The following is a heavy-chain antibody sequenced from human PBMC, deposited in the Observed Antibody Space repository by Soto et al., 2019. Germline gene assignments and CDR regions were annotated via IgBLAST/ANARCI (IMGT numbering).Heavy chain of an antibody. D-gene: IGHD4-4*01. J-gene: IGHJ2*01. Sequence: QVQLQESGPGLVKPSGTLSLTCAVSGASISSSHWWRWVRQPPGEGLVWIGEIYQRGSTYYTASLKSRVAISLDKSKSQFSLKLRSVTAADTAVYYCVRKDYSDWFFDLWGRGTLVTVSS. CDR1: GASISSSHW. CDR2: IYQRGST. V-gene: IGHV4-4*02. CDR3: VRKDYSDWFFDL.